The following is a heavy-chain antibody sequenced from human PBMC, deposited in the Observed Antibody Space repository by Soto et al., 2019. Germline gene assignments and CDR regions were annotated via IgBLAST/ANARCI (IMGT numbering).Heavy chain of an antibody. CDR2: ISYDGSDK. Sequence: PGGSLRLSCAASGFTFSSYGMHWVRQAPGKGLEWVAVISYDGSDKYYADSVRGRFTISRDNSKNTLYLQMNSLRTGDTAVYYCAKDSTHCSGGSCYYFDYWGQGTLVTVSS. CDR1: GFTFSSYG. J-gene: IGHJ4*02. D-gene: IGHD2-15*01. V-gene: IGHV3-30*18. CDR3: AKDSTHCSGGSCYYFDY.